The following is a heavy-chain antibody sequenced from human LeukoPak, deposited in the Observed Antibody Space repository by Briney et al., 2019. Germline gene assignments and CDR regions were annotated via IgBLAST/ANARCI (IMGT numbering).Heavy chain of an antibody. D-gene: IGHD5-12*01. Sequence: SETLSLTCAVYGGSFSGYYWSWIRQPPGKGLEWIGEINHSGSTNYNPSLKSRVTISVDTSKNQFSLKLSSVTAADTAVYYCARRIVATARFYWGQGTLVTVSS. CDR1: GGSFSGYY. J-gene: IGHJ4*02. CDR3: ARRIVATARFY. V-gene: IGHV4-34*01. CDR2: INHSGST.